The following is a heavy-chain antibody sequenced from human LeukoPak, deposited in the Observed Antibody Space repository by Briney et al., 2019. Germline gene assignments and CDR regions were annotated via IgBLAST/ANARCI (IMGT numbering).Heavy chain of an antibody. D-gene: IGHD3-10*01. CDR1: GYSFTSYW. J-gene: IGHJ4*02. Sequence: GESLKISCKGSGYSFTSYWIGWVRQMPGKGLEWMGIIYPGDSDTRYSPSFQGQVTISADKSISTAYLQWSSLKASDTAMYYCARSITMVRGVPRYFDYWGQGTLSPSPQ. CDR3: ARSITMVRGVPRYFDY. CDR2: IYPGDSDT. V-gene: IGHV5-51*01.